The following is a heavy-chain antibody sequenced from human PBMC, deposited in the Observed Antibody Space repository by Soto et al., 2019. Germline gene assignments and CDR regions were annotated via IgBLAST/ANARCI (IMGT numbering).Heavy chain of an antibody. D-gene: IGHD5-12*01. CDR3: ARANRGWLQLLDY. Sequence: SETLSLTCTVSGGSISSYYWSWIRQTPGKGLEWIGYIFYFGSTNYNPSLKSRVTLSIDTSKNQLSLKLSSVTAADTAVYYCARANRGWLQLLDYWGQGTQVTVSS. CDR1: GGSISSYY. V-gene: IGHV4-59*08. CDR2: IFYFGST. J-gene: IGHJ4*02.